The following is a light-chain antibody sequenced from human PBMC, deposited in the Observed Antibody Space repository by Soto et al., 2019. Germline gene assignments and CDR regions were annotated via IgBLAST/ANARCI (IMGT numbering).Light chain of an antibody. CDR2: DNN. CDR3: QSYDISLSASV. J-gene: IGLJ3*02. Sequence: QAVVTQPPSVSGAPGQRVTISCTGSSSNIGAGYDVQWYQQLPGTAPKLLIHDNNDRPSGVPDRFSGSKSGTSASLAITGLQAEDEADYYCQSYDISLSASVFGGGTKVTVL. CDR1: SSNIGAGYD. V-gene: IGLV1-40*01.